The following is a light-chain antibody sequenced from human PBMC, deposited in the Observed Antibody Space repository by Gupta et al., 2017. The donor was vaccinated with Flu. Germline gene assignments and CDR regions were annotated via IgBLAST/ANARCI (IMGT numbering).Light chain of an antibody. CDR2: DAS. V-gene: IGKV3-11*01. CDR1: QTVSSF. Sequence: EVVLTQSPATLPLSPGERATLSCRASQTVSSFLAWYQQKPGQAPRLLIYDASNRATGIPSRFSGSGPGTDFTLTIASLEPEDFATYYCQQRSNWPYTFGQGTKLDI. J-gene: IGKJ2*01. CDR3: QQRSNWPYT.